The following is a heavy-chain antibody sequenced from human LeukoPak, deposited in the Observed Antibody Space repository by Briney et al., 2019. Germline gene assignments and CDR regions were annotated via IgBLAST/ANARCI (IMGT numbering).Heavy chain of an antibody. V-gene: IGHV3-21*01. Sequence: ETLSLTCSVSGDSITNINYYWGWLRQPPGKGLEWVSSISSSSSSYKYYADSVKGRFTISRDNAKNSLYLQMDSLRAEDTAVYYCARDGITMRILEYWGQGTLVTVSS. J-gene: IGHJ4*02. CDR2: ISSSSSSYK. D-gene: IGHD3-10*01. CDR1: GDSITNINYY. CDR3: ARDGITMRILEY.